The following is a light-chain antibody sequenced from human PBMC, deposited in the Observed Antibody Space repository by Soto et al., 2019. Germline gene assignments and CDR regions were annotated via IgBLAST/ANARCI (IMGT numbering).Light chain of an antibody. Sequence: QSVLTQPPSASGTPGQTVNICCSGSTSNIGKTFVYWYQHFPGTAPKLLIYRNNLRPSGVPDRFSASKSGTSTSLAISGLRSEDEADYYCASWDNNLSGYVFGTGTKVTVL. V-gene: IGLV1-47*01. CDR1: TSNIGKTF. J-gene: IGLJ1*01. CDR2: RNN. CDR3: ASWDNNLSGYV.